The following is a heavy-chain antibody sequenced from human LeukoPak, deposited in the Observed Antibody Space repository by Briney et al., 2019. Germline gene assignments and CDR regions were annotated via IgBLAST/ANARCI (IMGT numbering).Heavy chain of an antibody. Sequence: ASVKVSCKASGGTFSSYAINWVRQAPGQGLEWVGRIIPIFGTANYAQKFQGRVTITTDESTSTAYMELSSLRSEDTAVYYCARGVSGYHGYYNMDVWDKGTTVTVSS. CDR1: GGTFSSYA. CDR2: IIPIFGTA. CDR3: ARGVSGYHGYYNMDV. D-gene: IGHD3-22*01. J-gene: IGHJ6*03. V-gene: IGHV1-69*05.